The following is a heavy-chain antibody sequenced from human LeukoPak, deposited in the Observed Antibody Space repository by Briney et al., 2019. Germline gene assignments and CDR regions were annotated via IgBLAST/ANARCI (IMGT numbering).Heavy chain of an antibody. Sequence: ASVKVSCKVSGYTLTELSMHWVRQAPGKGLEWMGGFDPEDGETIYAQKFQDRVTITRDRSMSTAYMELSSLRSEDTAMYYCARSGQLSGVGMDVWGQGTTVTVSS. J-gene: IGHJ6*02. CDR1: GYTLTELS. CDR2: FDPEDGET. CDR3: ARSGQLSGVGMDV. V-gene: IGHV1-24*01. D-gene: IGHD5-18*01.